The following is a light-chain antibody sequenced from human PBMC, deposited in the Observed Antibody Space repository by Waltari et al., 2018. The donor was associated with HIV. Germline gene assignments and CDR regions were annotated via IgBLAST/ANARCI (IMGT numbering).Light chain of an antibody. V-gene: IGKV1-39*01. J-gene: IGKJ5*01. Sequence: DIQMTQSPTSLAASVGDRVNITCRSSQTINNYVSWYQHKPGEAPKLLIYATSTLQDGVPSRFSGSGSGTQFTLTVTSLQPDDFATYYCQQGYSMPLNFGQGTRL. CDR2: ATS. CDR3: QQGYSMPLN. CDR1: QTINNY.